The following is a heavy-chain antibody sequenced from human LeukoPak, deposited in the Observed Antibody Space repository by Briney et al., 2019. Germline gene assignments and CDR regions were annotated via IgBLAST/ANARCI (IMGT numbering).Heavy chain of an antibody. CDR3: AKPDCSSTSCYTFDY. CDR1: GFTFSRYT. CDR2: VSASGGST. J-gene: IGHJ4*02. D-gene: IGHD2-2*02. V-gene: IGHV3-23*01. Sequence: GGSLRLSCAASGFTFSRYTMSWVRQAPGKGLEWVSAVSASGGSTYYTDSVKGRFTISRDNSKNTLYLQMNSLRAEDTAVYYCAKPDCSSTSCYTFDYWGQGTLVTVSS.